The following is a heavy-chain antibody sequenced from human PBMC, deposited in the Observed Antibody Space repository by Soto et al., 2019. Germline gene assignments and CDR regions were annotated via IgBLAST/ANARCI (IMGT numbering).Heavy chain of an antibody. CDR2: ISAYNGNT. CDR3: ASFLRFDSSITMVRGVIRWYYMDV. J-gene: IGHJ6*03. V-gene: IGHV1-18*01. CDR1: GYTFTSYG. D-gene: IGHD3-10*01. Sequence: EASVKVSCKASGYTFTSYGVSWVRQAPGQGLEWMGWISAYNGNTNYAQKLQGRVTMTTDTSTSTAYMELRSLRSDDTAVYYCASFLRFDSSITMVRGVIRWYYMDVWGKGTTVTVSS.